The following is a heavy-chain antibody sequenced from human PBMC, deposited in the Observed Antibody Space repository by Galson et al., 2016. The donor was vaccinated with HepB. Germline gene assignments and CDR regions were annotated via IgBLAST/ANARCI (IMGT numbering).Heavy chain of an antibody. V-gene: IGHV3-23*01. CDR2: FSIGGGKT. CDR3: AKSSCGGECYYRMDV. J-gene: IGHJ6*02. D-gene: IGHD2-21*01. Sequence: GLEWVSGFSIGGGKTYYADSVKGRFSISRDGSKNTLYLQLNSLRVEDTAVYYCAKSSCGGECYYRMDVWGQGTTVTVS.